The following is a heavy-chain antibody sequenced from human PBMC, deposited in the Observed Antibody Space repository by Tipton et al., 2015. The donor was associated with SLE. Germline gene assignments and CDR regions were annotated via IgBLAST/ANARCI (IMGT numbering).Heavy chain of an antibody. J-gene: IGHJ3*01. V-gene: IGHV3-23*01. CDR3: GTDPNWGGKVLGV. CDR2: SSGSGADT. Sequence: SLRLSCAASGFSFGSYAMSWVRLAPGKGLEWVSSSSGSGADTYYADSMKGRFTISRDNSKNTLYLQMNSLRAEDTAIYYCGTDPNWGGKVLGVWGPGTVVTVSS. D-gene: IGHD3-10*01. CDR1: GFSFGSYA.